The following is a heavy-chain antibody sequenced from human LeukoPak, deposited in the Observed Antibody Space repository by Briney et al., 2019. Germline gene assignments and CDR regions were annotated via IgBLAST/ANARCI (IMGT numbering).Heavy chain of an antibody. CDR3: ARDGGSAVTPYYFDY. D-gene: IGHD4-11*01. Sequence: ASVKVSCKASGYTFTSYGISWVRQAPGQGLEWMGWISAYNGNTNYAQKLQGRVTMTTDTSTSTAYMELRSLRSDDTAVYYCARDGGSAVTPYYFDYWDQGTLVTVSS. CDR2: ISAYNGNT. J-gene: IGHJ4*02. CDR1: GYTFTSYG. V-gene: IGHV1-18*01.